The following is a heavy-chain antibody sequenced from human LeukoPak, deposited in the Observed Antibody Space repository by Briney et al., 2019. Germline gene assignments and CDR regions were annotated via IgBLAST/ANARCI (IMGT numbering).Heavy chain of an antibody. CDR1: GFTFSSYS. Sequence: GGPLRLSCAASGFTFSSYSMNWVRQAPGKGLEWVSSISSSSSYIYYADSVKGRFTISRDNAKNSLYLQMNSLRAEDTAVYYCARGGAAAHFDYWGQGTLVTVSS. J-gene: IGHJ4*02. V-gene: IGHV3-21*01. D-gene: IGHD6-13*01. CDR3: ARGGAAAHFDY. CDR2: ISSSSSYI.